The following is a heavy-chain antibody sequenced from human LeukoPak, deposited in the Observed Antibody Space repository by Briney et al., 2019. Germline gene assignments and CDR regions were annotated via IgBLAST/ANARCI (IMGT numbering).Heavy chain of an antibody. CDR3: AKDRTYGYSSSPHFDP. Sequence: PGRSLRLSCAASGFTFDDYAMHWVRQAPGKGLEWVSGISWNRGGIAYADSVKGRFTISRDNAKNSLYLQMNSLRAEDTALYYCAKDRTYGYSSSPHFDPWGQGTLVTVSS. CDR1: GFTFDDYA. D-gene: IGHD6-13*01. J-gene: IGHJ5*02. CDR2: ISWNRGGI. V-gene: IGHV3-9*01.